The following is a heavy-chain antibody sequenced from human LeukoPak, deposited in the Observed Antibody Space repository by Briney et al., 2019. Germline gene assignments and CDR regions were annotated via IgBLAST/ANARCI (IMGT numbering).Heavy chain of an antibody. Sequence: PGGSLRLSCAASGFTFSSYAMSWVRRAPGKGLEWVSAISGSGGSTYYADSVKGRFTISRDNSKNTLYLQMNSLRAEDTAVYYCAKDGAVAGSGPYYFDYWGQGTLVTVSS. CDR1: GFTFSSYA. V-gene: IGHV3-23*01. J-gene: IGHJ4*02. D-gene: IGHD6-19*01. CDR2: ISGSGGST. CDR3: AKDGAVAGSGPYYFDY.